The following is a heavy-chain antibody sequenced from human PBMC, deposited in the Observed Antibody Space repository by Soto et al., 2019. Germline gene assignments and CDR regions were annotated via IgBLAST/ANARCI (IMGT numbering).Heavy chain of an antibody. Sequence: ASVKVSCKASGYTFTSYAMHWVRQAPGQRLEWMGWINAGNGNTKYSQKFQGRVTITRDTSASTAYMELSSLRSEDTAVYYCARGYFAEGEAPDYDILTGYYRRDFDYWGQGTLVTVSS. CDR2: INAGNGNT. D-gene: IGHD3-9*01. J-gene: IGHJ4*02. V-gene: IGHV1-3*01. CDR3: ARGYFAEGEAPDYDILTGYYRRDFDY. CDR1: GYTFTSYA.